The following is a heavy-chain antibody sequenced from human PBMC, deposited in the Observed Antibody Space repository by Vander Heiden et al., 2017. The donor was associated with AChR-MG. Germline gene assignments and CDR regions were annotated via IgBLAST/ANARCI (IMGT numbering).Heavy chain of an antibody. Sequence: QVQLQESGPGLVKPSETLSLTCTVSGDSISRYYLSWVRQPPGKGLEWLGYVYDAGSTTYNPSLKGRVTISVDTSKNQISLRLSSVTAADTALYYCASQRGGWRYYYGLDVWGQGTTVTVSS. D-gene: IGHD6-19*01. J-gene: IGHJ6*02. CDR3: ASQRGGWRYYYGLDV. CDR2: VYDAGST. CDR1: GDSISRYY. V-gene: IGHV4-59*08.